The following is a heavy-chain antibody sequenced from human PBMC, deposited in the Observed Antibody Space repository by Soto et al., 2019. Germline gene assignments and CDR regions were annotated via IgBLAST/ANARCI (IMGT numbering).Heavy chain of an antibody. D-gene: IGHD6-19*01. CDR3: AKERSSGWSVDY. CDR2: ISGSGGST. V-gene: IGHV3-23*01. J-gene: IGHJ4*02. Sequence: QPGGSLRLSCAASGFTFSSYAMSWVRQAPGKGLEWVSAISGSGGSTYHADSVKGRFTISRDNSKNTLYLQMNSLRAEDTAVFYCAKERSSGWSVDYWGQGTLVTVSS. CDR1: GFTFSSYA.